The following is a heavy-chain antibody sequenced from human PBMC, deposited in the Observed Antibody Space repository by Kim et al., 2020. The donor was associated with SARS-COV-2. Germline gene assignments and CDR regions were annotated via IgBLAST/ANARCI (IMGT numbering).Heavy chain of an antibody. J-gene: IGHJ4*02. CDR3: TTDPRYIVVVPAAGAYYFDY. Sequence: RFTISRDDAKNQLYLQMNSLKTEDTAVYYCTTDPRYIVVVPAAGAYYFDYWGQGTLVTVSS. D-gene: IGHD2-2*01. V-gene: IGHV3-15*01.